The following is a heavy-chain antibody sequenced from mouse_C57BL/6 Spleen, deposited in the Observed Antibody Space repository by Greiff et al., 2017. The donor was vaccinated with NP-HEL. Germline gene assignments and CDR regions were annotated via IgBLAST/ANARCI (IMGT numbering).Heavy chain of an antibody. CDR3: TRRGSDYAMDY. V-gene: IGHV6-6*01. D-gene: IGHD1-1*01. CDR1: GFTFSDAW. Sequence: EVKVVESGGGLVQPGGSMKLSCAASGFTFSDAWMDWVRQSPEKGLEWVAEIRNKANNHATYYAESVKGRFTISRDDSKSSVYLQMNSLRAEDTGIYYCTRRGSDYAMDYWGQGTSVTVSS. CDR2: IRNKANNHAT. J-gene: IGHJ4*01.